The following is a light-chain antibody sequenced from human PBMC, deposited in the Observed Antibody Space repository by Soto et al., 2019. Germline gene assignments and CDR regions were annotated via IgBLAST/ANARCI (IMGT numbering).Light chain of an antibody. CDR3: QQYSSSLT. V-gene: IGKV3-15*01. CDR1: QSVGST. Sequence: EIFMTQSPATLSVFPGERVILSCRASQSVGSTLAWYQQKPGQAPRLLIRGASTRATGVPARFSGSGSGTEFTLTISSLQSEDFAVYYCQQYSSSLTFGGWTTLEIK. CDR2: GAS. J-gene: IGKJ4*02.